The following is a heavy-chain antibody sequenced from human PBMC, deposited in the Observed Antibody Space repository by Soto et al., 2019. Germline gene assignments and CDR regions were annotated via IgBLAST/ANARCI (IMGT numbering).Heavy chain of an antibody. V-gene: IGHV1-69*06. CDR3: SRDWGCFGYCSSTSCYIDLYYCYGMAV. CDR2: IIPIFGTA. CDR1: GGTFSSYA. Sequence: QVQLVQSGAEVKKPGSSVKVSCKASGGTFSSYAISWVRQAPGQGLEWMGGIIPIFGTANYAQKFQGRVTIAADKSTSRACMELSRLISEDTAVYYCSRDWGCFGYCSSTSCYIDLYYCYGMAVWGQGTTVTVSS. D-gene: IGHD2-2*02. J-gene: IGHJ6*02.